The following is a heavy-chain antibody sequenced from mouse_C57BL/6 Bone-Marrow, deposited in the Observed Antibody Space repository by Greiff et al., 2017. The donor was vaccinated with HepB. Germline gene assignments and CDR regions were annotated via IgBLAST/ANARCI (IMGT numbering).Heavy chain of an antibody. CDR2: IDSANGNT. CDR3: ARWLLYFDN. J-gene: IGHJ2*01. CDR1: GFIIKNTY. V-gene: IGHV14-3*01. Sequence: VQLVESVAELVRPGASVKLSCTASGFIIKNTYMHWVKQRLEQGLEWIGRIDSANGNTKYAPKFQGKATITADTSSNTAYLQLSSLTSEDTAIYYCARWLLYFDNWGQGTTLTVSS. D-gene: IGHD2-3*01.